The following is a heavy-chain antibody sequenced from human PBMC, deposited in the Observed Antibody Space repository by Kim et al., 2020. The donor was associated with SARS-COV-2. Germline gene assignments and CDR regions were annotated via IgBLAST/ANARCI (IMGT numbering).Heavy chain of an antibody. J-gene: IGHJ6*02. CDR1: GYTFTSYY. D-gene: IGHD4-17*01. Sequence: ASVKVSCMASGYTFTSYYMHWVRQAPGQGLEWMGIINPSGGSTSYAQKFQGRVTMTRDTSTSTVYMELSSLRSEDTAVYYCARGDYGVQTHYYYGMDVWGQGTTVTVSS. V-gene: IGHV1-46*01. CDR3: ARGDYGVQTHYYYGMDV. CDR2: INPSGGST.